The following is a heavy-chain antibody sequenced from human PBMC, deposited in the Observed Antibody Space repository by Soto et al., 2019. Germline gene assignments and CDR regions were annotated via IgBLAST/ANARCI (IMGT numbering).Heavy chain of an antibody. Sequence: SETLSLTCTVSGGSISTYYWSWIRQPPGKGLEWIGYIHYSGTTNYNPPLKSRVTISVDTSKNQFSVQLTSVTAADTAVYYCARDGSCSSSGCNYGMDVWGQGTTVTVSS. CDR2: IHYSGTT. CDR3: ARDGSCSSSGCNYGMDV. J-gene: IGHJ6*02. V-gene: IGHV4-59*01. D-gene: IGHD2-2*01. CDR1: GGSISTYY.